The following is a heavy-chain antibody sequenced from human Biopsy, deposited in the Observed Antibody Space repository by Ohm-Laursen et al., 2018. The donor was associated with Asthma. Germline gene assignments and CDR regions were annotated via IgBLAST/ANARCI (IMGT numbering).Heavy chain of an antibody. Sequence: SLRLSCSASGFTFSSYGMHWVRQAPGKGLEWVAVIWYDGSNKYYVDSVKGRFTISRDNSKNTLYLQMNSLRAEDTAVYYCARDWKGYCTGGVCYPDYWGQGTLVTVSS. CDR3: ARDWKGYCTGGVCYPDY. CDR1: GFTFSSYG. CDR2: IWYDGSNK. V-gene: IGHV3-33*01. D-gene: IGHD2-8*02. J-gene: IGHJ4*02.